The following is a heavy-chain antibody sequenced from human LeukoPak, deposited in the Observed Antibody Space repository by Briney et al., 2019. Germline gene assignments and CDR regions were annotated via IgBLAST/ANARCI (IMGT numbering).Heavy chain of an antibody. CDR2: IKQDGSEM. Sequence: PGGSLRLSCAASGFTFSSYAMSWVRQAPGKGLEWVANIKQDGSEMYSVDSVKGRFTISRDNAKNSLYLQMNSLRAEDTAVYYCARDFRNSYGPTSYYFDYWGQGTLVTVSS. CDR3: ARDFRNSYGPTSYYFDY. D-gene: IGHD5-18*01. V-gene: IGHV3-7*04. CDR1: GFTFSSYA. J-gene: IGHJ4*02.